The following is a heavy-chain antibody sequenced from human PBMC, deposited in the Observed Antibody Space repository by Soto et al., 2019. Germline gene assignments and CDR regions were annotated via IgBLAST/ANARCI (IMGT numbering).Heavy chain of an antibody. V-gene: IGHV3-30-3*01. D-gene: IGHD1-26*01. CDR3: AREGAIVGTARDNWPDT. J-gene: IGHJ5*02. CDR1: GFIFNNYA. CDR2: ISYDGTNA. Sequence: QVQLVESGGAVVQPGTSLRLSCAASGFIFNNYAMFWIRQAPGKGLEWVALISYDGTNAFYSDAVKGRFTVTRDKSKKTLYLQMNRLRSEDTAVYFCAREGAIVGTARDNWPDTWGQGTRVTVSA.